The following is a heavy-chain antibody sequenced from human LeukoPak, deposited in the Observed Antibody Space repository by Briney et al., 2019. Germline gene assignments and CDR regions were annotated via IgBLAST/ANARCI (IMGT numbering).Heavy chain of an antibody. CDR1: GYTLTELS. V-gene: IGHV1-24*01. Sequence: ASVKVSCKVSGYTLTELSMHWVRQAPGKGLEWMGGFDPEDGETIYAQKFQGRVTMTEDTSTDTAYMELSSLRSGDTAVYYCATDGWFGEFLSFDYWGQGTLVTVSS. D-gene: IGHD3-10*01. CDR3: ATDGWFGEFLSFDY. CDR2: FDPEDGET. J-gene: IGHJ4*02.